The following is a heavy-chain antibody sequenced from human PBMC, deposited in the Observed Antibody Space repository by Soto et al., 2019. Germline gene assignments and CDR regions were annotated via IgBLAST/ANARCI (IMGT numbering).Heavy chain of an antibody. D-gene: IGHD2-2*01. CDR3: AKDLDIVVVPAEIDP. CDR1: GFTFSSYG. V-gene: IGHV3-30*18. Sequence: PGGSLRLSCAASGFTFSSYGMHWVRQAPGKGLEWVAVISYDGSNKYYADSVKGRFTISRDNSKNTLYLQMNSLRAEDTAVCYCAKDLDIVVVPAEIDPWGQGTLVTVSS. J-gene: IGHJ5*02. CDR2: ISYDGSNK.